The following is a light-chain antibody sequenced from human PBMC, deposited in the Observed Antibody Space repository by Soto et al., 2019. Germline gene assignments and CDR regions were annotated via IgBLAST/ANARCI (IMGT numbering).Light chain of an antibody. CDR2: EVR. CDR1: SSDVGGYTS. V-gene: IGLV2-14*01. CDR3: SSYTSLSTLVL. J-gene: IGLJ2*01. Sequence: QSALTQPASVSGSPGQSITISCTGTSSDVGGYTSVSWYQKHPGKAPKLMIYEVRNRPSGVSNRFSASKSGNTASLTISGLQAEDEADYYCSSYTSLSTLVLFGGGTKVTV.